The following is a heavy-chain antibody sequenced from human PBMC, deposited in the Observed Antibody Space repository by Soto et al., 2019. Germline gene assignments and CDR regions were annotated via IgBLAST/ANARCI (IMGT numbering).Heavy chain of an antibody. D-gene: IGHD2-15*01. Sequence: VPLVESGGGLIQPGVSLTLSCAASGFAVSNTYMSWVRQAPGRGLEWVSFIYSDGTTCYADSVKGRFTSSRDTSKNTLSLPIKSLRAENTAVYYCARDCSGGSCYPALGAWGKGNLVTVYS. J-gene: IGHJ5*02. V-gene: IGHV3-53*01. CDR2: IYSDGTT. CDR1: GFAVSNTY. CDR3: ARDCSGGSCYPALGA.